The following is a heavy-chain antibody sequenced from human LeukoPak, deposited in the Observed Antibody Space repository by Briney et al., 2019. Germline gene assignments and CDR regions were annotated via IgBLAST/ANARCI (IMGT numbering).Heavy chain of an antibody. CDR2: ISRSGGST. Sequence: GGSLRLSCAASRFTFSSYAMSWVSQAPGKGLEWVSGISRSGGSTNYADSVKGRFTISRDNSKSTLYLQMNSLRAEDTAVYYCARGSYYGYYYFDYWGQGTLFTVSS. CDR1: RFTFSSYA. D-gene: IGHD1-26*01. V-gene: IGHV3-23*01. CDR3: ARGSYYGYYYFDY. J-gene: IGHJ4*02.